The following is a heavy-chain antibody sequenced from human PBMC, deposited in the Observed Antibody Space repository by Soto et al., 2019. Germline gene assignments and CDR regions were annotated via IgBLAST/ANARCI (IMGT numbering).Heavy chain of an antibody. CDR1: GFTFSSYG. CDR2: ISYDGSEK. J-gene: IGHJ5*02. Sequence: PGGSLRLSCAASGFTFSSYGMHWVRQAPGKGLEWVAVISYDGSEKFYADSVKGRFTISRDDSKNTLYLQMNNLRAEDSAVYYCAKTSGYDYVWGSSGLDPWGQGTLVTSPQ. CDR3: AKTSGYDYVWGSSGLDP. D-gene: IGHD3-16*01. V-gene: IGHV3-30*18.